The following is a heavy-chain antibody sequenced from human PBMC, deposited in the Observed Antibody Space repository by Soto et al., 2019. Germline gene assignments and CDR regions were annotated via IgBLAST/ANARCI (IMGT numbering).Heavy chain of an antibody. CDR1: GDSISRGGYS. D-gene: IGHD6-6*01. CDR3: ARGSSSYYDYGMDV. CDR2: IYDSGST. V-gene: IGHV4-30-2*01. J-gene: IGHJ6*02. Sequence: SETLSLTCAVSGDSISRGGYSWTWIRQPPGKALEWIGNIYDSGSTSYNPSLKSRVAILVDTSKNQFSLRLTSVTAADTAVYFCARGSSSYYDYGMDVWGQGTTVTVSS.